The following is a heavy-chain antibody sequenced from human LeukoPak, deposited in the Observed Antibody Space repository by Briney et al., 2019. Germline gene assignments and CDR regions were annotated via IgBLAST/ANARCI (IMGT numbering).Heavy chain of an antibody. CDR2: ISSSSSYI. J-gene: IGHJ4*02. D-gene: IGHD3-22*01. V-gene: IGHV3-21*01. CDR1: GFTLSSYS. CDR3: ARVEDSSGYYGPYFDY. Sequence: GGSLRPSCAASGFTLSSYSMNWVRQAPGKGLEWVSSISSSSSYIYYADSVKGRFTISRDNAKNSLYLQMNSLRAEDTAVYYCARVEDSSGYYGPYFDYWGQGTLVTVSP.